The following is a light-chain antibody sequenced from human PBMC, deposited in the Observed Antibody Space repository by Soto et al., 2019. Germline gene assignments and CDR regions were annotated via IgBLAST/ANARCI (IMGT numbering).Light chain of an antibody. CDR1: QGISSY. Sequence: DIQLTQSPSFLSASVGDRVTITCRASQGISSYLAWYQQKPGKAPKLLIYAASTLQSGVPSRFSGSGSGTEFTRKISSQQTEDFATYYCQQLNSYPVTFGGGTKVEIK. J-gene: IGKJ4*01. CDR2: AAS. V-gene: IGKV1-9*01. CDR3: QQLNSYPVT.